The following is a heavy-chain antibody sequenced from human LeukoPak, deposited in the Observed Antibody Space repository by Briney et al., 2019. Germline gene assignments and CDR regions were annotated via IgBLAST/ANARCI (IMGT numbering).Heavy chain of an antibody. CDR3: ARDSAREYCSGGSCYSEYYYYGMDV. J-gene: IGHJ6*02. CDR2: ISSSSSYI. D-gene: IGHD2-15*01. Sequence: PGGSLRLSCAASGFTFSSYSMNWVRQAPGKGLEWVSSISSSSSYIYYADSVKGRFTISRDNAKNSLYLQMNSLRAEDTAVYYCARDSAREYCSGGSCYSEYYYYGMDVWGQGTTVTVSS. V-gene: IGHV3-21*01. CDR1: GFTFSSYS.